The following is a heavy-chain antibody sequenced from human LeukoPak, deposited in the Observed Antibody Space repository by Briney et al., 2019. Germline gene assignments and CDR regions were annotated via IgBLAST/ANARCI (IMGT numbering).Heavy chain of an antibody. CDR2: INNDGSTT. CDR1: VFSFSTYW. J-gene: IGHJ3*02. V-gene: IGHV3-74*01. D-gene: IGHD6-19*01. CDR3: ANSISVAGTYAFNI. Sequence: PGGSLRLSCAASVFSFSTYWVHWVRQAPGKGVLWVSFINNDGSTTSYADSVRGRFTISRDNAKNTLYLQMNSLRAEDTAVYYCANSISVAGTYAFNIWGQGTMVTVSS.